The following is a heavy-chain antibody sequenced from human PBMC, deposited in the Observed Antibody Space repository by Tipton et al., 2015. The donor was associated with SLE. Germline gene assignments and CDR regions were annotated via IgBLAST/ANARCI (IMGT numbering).Heavy chain of an antibody. CDR2: IYYSGST. V-gene: IGHV4-39*07. D-gene: IGHD2-2*01. Sequence: TLSLTCTVSGGSINNSYYYWAWIRQPPGKGLEWIGSIYYSGSTFNNPSLKSRVTISAVTSKNQFSLRVSSVTAADTAVYYCARGCSSSTCEPSYFFGMDVWGQGTTVTVSS. CDR3: ARGCSSSTCEPSYFFGMDV. CDR1: GGSINNSYYY. J-gene: IGHJ6*02.